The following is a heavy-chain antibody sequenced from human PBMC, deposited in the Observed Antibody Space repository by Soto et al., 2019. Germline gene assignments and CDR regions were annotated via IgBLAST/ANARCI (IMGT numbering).Heavy chain of an antibody. CDR3: ARAFWDGDYWYFDL. Sequence: SETLSLTYTVSGGYISSSSYYWGWIRQPPGKGLEWIGSIYYSGSTYYNPSLKSRVTISKDTAKNQFSLKLSSVTAADTAVYYCARAFWDGDYWYFDLWGRGTLVNVSP. CDR2: IYYSGST. D-gene: IGHD4-17*01. CDR1: GGYISSSSYY. V-gene: IGHV4-39*01. J-gene: IGHJ2*01.